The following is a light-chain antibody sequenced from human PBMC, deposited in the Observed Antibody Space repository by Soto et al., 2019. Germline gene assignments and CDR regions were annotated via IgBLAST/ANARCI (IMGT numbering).Light chain of an antibody. CDR1: QSVSSK. Sequence: EIVMTQSPATLSVSPGERATLSCRASQSVSSKLAWFQQKPGQAPSLVIYGVSTRATGVPVRFSGSGSGTEFTLTISSLQPEDFATYYCQQHGQWPITFGQGTRLEIK. J-gene: IGKJ5*01. CDR2: GVS. CDR3: QQHGQWPIT. V-gene: IGKV3-15*01.